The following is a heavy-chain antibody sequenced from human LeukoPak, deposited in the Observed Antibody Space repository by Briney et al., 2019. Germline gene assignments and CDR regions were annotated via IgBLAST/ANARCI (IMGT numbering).Heavy chain of an antibody. CDR2: IHSSGST. J-gene: IGHJ4*02. V-gene: IGHV4-4*07. CDR1: GGPMSNYY. D-gene: IGHD1-14*01. Sequence: SETLSLTCTLSGGPMSNYYWHWIRRPAGKGLEWIGHIHSSGSTNYNPSLKRRVTMSIDTSKNQFFPKVSSVAAGDSAVEYCARRTDYWGQGTLVTVSS. CDR3: ARRTDY.